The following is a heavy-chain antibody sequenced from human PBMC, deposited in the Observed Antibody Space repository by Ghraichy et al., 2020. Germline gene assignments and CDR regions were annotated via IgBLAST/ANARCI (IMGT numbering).Heavy chain of an antibody. Sequence: SETLSLTCTVSGGSISSGSYYWSWIRQPAGKGLEWIGRIYTSGSTNYNPSLKSRVTISVDTSKNQFSLKLSSVTAADTAVYYCARSPVQYCGGDCYTYYFDYWGQGTLVTVSS. D-gene: IGHD2-21*02. CDR1: GGSISSGSYY. CDR2: IYTSGST. CDR3: ARSPVQYCGGDCYTYYFDY. V-gene: IGHV4-61*02. J-gene: IGHJ4*02.